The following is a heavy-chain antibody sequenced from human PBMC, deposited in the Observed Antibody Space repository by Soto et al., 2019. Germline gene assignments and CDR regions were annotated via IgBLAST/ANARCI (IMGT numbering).Heavy chain of an antibody. J-gene: IGHJ4*02. V-gene: IGHV1-46*01. CDR3: ARDPHSIAVAGHFDY. CDR1: GYTFTSHY. D-gene: IGHD6-19*01. Sequence: QVQPVQSGAEVQRPGASVKVSCKASGYTFTSHYIHWVRQAPGQGLEWVGVVNPLGGTPINAEKFQGRLTLTRDTSTGTVFMELTSLRSDDTAIYYCARDPHSIAVAGHFDYWGQGTAVTVSS. CDR2: VNPLGGTP.